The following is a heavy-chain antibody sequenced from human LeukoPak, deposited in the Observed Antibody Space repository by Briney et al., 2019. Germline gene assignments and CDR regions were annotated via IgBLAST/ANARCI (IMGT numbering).Heavy chain of an antibody. CDR3: AKGPNYDILTGWRKTYNGFDI. J-gene: IGHJ3*02. CDR2: IRYDGTNK. CDR1: GFTFSSYG. V-gene: IGHV3-30*02. D-gene: IGHD3-9*01. Sequence: GGSLRLSCAASGFTFSSYGMHWVRQAPGKGLEWVAFIRYDGTNKYYADSLKGRFTISRDNSKNTLYLQMNSLRPEDTAVYYCAKGPNYDILTGWRKTYNGFDIWGQGTMVTVSS.